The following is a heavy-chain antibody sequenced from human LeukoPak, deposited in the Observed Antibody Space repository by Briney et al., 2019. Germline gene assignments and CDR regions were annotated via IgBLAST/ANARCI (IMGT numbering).Heavy chain of an antibody. Sequence: GGSLRLSCAASGFTFSSYAMHWVRQAPGKGLEYVSAISSNGVSTYYANSVKGRFTISRDNSKNTLYLQMGSLRAEDMAVYYCARVNSGGIAAAGTFDYWGQGTLVTVSS. D-gene: IGHD6-13*01. CDR2: ISSNGVST. J-gene: IGHJ4*02. V-gene: IGHV3-64*01. CDR3: ARVNSGGIAAAGTFDY. CDR1: GFTFSSYA.